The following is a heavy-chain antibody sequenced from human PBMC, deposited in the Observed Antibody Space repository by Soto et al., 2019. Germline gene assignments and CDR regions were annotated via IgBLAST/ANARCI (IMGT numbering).Heavy chain of an antibody. V-gene: IGHV3-23*04. CDR3: AKFKFSRSSPSDY. D-gene: IGHD1-26*01. CDR1: GFTFEDHA. CDR2: ISGSGSNT. Sequence: EVQLVESGGGLVQPGRSLRLSCADSGFTFEDHAMHWVRQAPGKGLEWASGISGSGSNTYYADSVKGRFTISRDNSKNTLFLQMNSLRAEDTAVYYCAKFKFSRSSPSDYWGQGILVPVSS. J-gene: IGHJ4*02.